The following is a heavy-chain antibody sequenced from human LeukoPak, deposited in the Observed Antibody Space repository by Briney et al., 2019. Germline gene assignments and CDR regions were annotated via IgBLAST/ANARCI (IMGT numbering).Heavy chain of an antibody. CDR3: AREMGEEYGSGSSYFDY. Sequence: ASVKVSCKASGYTFTSYYMHWVRQAPGQGLEWMGIINPSGGSTSYAQKFQGRVTMTRDTSTSTVYMELSSLRSEDTAVYYCAREMGEEYGSGSSYFDYWGQGTLVTVSS. D-gene: IGHD3-10*01. CDR1: GYTFTSYY. V-gene: IGHV1-46*01. CDR2: INPSGGST. J-gene: IGHJ4*02.